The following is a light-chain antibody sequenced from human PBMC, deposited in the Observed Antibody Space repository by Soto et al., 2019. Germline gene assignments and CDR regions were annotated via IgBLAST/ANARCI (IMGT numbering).Light chain of an antibody. CDR2: GAS. CDR3: QQYNNWPPLT. Sequence: ERVMTQSPATLSVSPGERVTLSCRVSQSVNSNLAWYQQKPGQAPRLLIYGASTRATGIPARFSGSGSGTEFTLTISSLQSEDSAVYYCQQYNNWPPLTFGGGTKVEIK. J-gene: IGKJ4*01. V-gene: IGKV3-15*01. CDR1: QSVNSN.